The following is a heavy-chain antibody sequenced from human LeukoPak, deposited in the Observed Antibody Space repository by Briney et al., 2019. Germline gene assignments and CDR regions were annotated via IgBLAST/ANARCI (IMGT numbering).Heavy chain of an antibody. Sequence: SETLSLTCTVSGGSISSSSYYWGWIRQPPGKGLEWIGSIYYSGSTYYNPSLKSRVTISVDTSKNQFSLKLSSVTAADTAVYYCARAVEMATISFDYWGQGTLVTVSS. V-gene: IGHV4-39*01. CDR3: ARAVEMATISFDY. J-gene: IGHJ4*02. CDR2: IYYSGST. CDR1: GGSISSSSYY. D-gene: IGHD5-24*01.